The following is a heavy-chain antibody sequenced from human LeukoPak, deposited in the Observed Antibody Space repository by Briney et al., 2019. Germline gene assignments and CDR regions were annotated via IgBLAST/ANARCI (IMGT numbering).Heavy chain of an antibody. CDR2: IAYSGTT. D-gene: IGHD3-10*01. CDR3: ARSSYGAGSKPYWVDY. J-gene: IGHJ4*02. CDR1: GGSISGSRYH. Sequence: PSETLSLTCTVSGGSISGSRYHWVWIRQPPGEGLDWIATIAYSGTTYYNPSLKSRVTISVDTSKKQFSLKLSSVTAADTAVYYCARSSYGAGSKPYWVDYWGQGTLVTVSS. V-gene: IGHV4-39*01.